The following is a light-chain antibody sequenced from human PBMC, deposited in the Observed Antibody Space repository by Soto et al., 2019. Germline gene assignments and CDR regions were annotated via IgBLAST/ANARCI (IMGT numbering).Light chain of an antibody. CDR2: GAS. V-gene: IGKV3-20*01. Sequence: EIVLTQSPGTLSVSPGETATLSCRASQSVSTSQLARYQYKRGQAPRLLIYGASTRATGIPVRFSGSGSGTEFTLTISSLQPEDAATYYCQKCKVAPCTFGGGTKVDIK. J-gene: IGKJ4*01. CDR1: QSVSTSQ. CDR3: QKCKVAPCT.